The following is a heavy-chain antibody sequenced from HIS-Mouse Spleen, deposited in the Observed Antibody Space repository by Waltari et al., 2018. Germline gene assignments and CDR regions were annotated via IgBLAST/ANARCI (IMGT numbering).Heavy chain of an antibody. CDR2: INPNSGGT. V-gene: IGHV1-2*02. CDR1: GYTCTADF. CDR3: AREWTDSSSADDY. D-gene: IGHD6-6*01. J-gene: IGHJ4*02. Sequence: QVQLVQSGAEVKKPGASVKVSCTASGYTCTADFMPWVRQAPGQGLEWMGWINPNSGGTNYAQKFQGRVTMTRDTSISTAYMELSRLRSDDTAVYYCAREWTDSSSADDYWGQGTLVTVSS.